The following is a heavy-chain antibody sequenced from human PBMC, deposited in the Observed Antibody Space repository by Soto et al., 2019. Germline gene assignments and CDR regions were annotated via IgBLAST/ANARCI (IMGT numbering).Heavy chain of an antibody. CDR3: ARAGRSVPPPIDY. Sequence: QVQLQESGPGLVKPSQSLSLTCTVSGGSISSGGYYWSWIRQHPGKGLEWIGYIYYSGSTYYNPSLKSRVTISVDTSKNQFSLKLSSVTAADTAVYYCARAGRSVPPPIDYWGQGTLVTVSS. D-gene: IGHD3-3*01. J-gene: IGHJ4*02. CDR2: IYYSGST. V-gene: IGHV4-31*03. CDR1: GGSISSGGYY.